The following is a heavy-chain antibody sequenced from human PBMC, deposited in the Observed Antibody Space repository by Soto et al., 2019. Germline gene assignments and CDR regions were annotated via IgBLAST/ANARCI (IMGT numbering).Heavy chain of an antibody. CDR2: LIPLFGTT. CDR1: GGTFSGHA. Sequence: QVQLVQSGAEVKKPGSSVKVSCEASGGTFSGHAISWVRQAPGQGPEWMGGLIPLFGTTQHAQNFQDRLTITADKSTSTAYMELTCLRFEDTAIYYCARGPNWGYRSESWGQGTLVTGAS. D-gene: IGHD7-27*01. J-gene: IGHJ4*02. CDR3: ARGPNWGYRSES. V-gene: IGHV1-69*06.